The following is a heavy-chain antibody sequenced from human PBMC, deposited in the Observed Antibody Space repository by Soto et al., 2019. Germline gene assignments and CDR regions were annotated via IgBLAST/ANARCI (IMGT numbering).Heavy chain of an antibody. J-gene: IGHJ3*02. CDR3: ARELRNYYDSSGHYTRGAFDI. D-gene: IGHD3-22*01. V-gene: IGHV1-69*06. Sequence: ASVKVSCKASGGTFSSYAISWVRQAPGQGLEWMGGIIPIFGTANYAQKFQGRVTITADKSTSTAYMELSSLRSEDTAVYYCARELRNYYDSSGHYTRGAFDIWGQGTMVTVSS. CDR1: GGTFSSYA. CDR2: IIPIFGTA.